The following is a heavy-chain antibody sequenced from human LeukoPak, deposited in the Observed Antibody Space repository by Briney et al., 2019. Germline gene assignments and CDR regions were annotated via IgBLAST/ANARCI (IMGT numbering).Heavy chain of an antibody. V-gene: IGHV1-2*02. CDR1: GYTFTGYY. D-gene: IGHD5-18*01. CDR2: MNPNSGGT. CDR3: VTDEPSDY. J-gene: IGHJ4*02. Sequence: ASVKVSCKASGYTFTGYYMHWVRQAPGQRLEWMGWMNPNSGGTNYAQKFQGRVTMTTDTAISADYMELFNLRSDDPAISYLVTDEPSDYWGQGTLVTVSS.